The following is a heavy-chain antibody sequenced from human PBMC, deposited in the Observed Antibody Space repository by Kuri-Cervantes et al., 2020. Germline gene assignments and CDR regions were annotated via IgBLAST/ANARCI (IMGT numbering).Heavy chain of an antibody. J-gene: IGHJ4*03. CDR3: AHSGATILYFDY. V-gene: IGHV2-5*02. CDR2: IYWDDDK. CDR1: GFSLSTRGVG. Sequence: SGPTLVKPTQTLTLTCTFSGFSLSTRGVGVGWIRQPPGKALEWLALIYWDDDKRYRPFLKRRLTISKDTSKSQVVLTMTNMAPVDTATYYCAHSGATILYFDYWGQGTTVTVSS. D-gene: IGHD1-26*01.